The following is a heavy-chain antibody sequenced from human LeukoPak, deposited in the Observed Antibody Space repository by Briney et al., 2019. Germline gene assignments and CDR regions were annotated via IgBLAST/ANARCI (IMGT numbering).Heavy chain of an antibody. CDR1: GLTFGNYS. CDR3: ARSIFGVTHGFDI. Sequence: GGSLRLSCTASGLTFGNYSMSWVRQAPGKGLEWVSVISDDGGSTYYADSVKGRFTISRDNSKNTLHLQMNYVTAEDTAVYYCARSIFGVTHGFDIWGQGTVVTVSS. D-gene: IGHD3-3*01. CDR2: ISDDGGST. J-gene: IGHJ3*02. V-gene: IGHV3-23*01.